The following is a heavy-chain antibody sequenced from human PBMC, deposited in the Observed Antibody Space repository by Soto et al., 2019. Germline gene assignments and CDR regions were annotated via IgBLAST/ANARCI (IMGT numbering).Heavy chain of an antibody. CDR1: GYTFTSYG. CDR2: ISGYNGKT. Sequence: ASVKVSCKASGYTFTSYGISWVRQAPGQGLEWMGWISGYNGKTNYAQKVQDRVTMTTDTSTSTVYLELRSLRFDDTAVSYCAIEGDEPYYYYGMDVWGQGTTVTVSS. V-gene: IGHV1-18*01. CDR3: AIEGDEPYYYYGMDV. J-gene: IGHJ6*02. D-gene: IGHD2-21*02.